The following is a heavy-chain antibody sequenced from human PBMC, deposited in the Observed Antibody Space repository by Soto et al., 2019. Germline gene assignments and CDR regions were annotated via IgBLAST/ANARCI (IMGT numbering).Heavy chain of an antibody. CDR3: TTIAPSAPLDY. V-gene: IGHV3-15*01. CDR1: GFTFSKAW. D-gene: IGHD6-13*01. Sequence: PGGSLRLSCAASGFTFSKAWMSWVRQAPGKGLEWVGRIKSKTDAETIDYAAPVKGRFTISRDDSKNTLYLQMNSLKTEDTAVYYCTTIAPSAPLDYWGQGTPVTVSS. J-gene: IGHJ4*02. CDR2: IKSKTDAETI.